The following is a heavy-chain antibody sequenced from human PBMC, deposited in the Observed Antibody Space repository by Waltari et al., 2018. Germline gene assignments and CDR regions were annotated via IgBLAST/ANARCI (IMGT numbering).Heavy chain of an antibody. CDR1: GYIFGDYA. CDR2: VRSNIYGGVA. Sequence: EVHMVESGGDLVQPGRSLRLSFRGCGYIFGDYAVRWFRQAPGKGLEWIGFVRSNIYGGVAEYAASVTGRFTITRDDDDNIAYLQMDSLRREDTAVYYCARESSGNIGWFDSWGRGTLVTVSS. D-gene: IGHD2-15*01. J-gene: IGHJ5*01. CDR3: ARESSGNIGWFDS. V-gene: IGHV3-49*03.